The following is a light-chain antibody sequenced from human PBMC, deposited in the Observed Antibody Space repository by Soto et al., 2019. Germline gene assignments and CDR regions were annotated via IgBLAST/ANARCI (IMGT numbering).Light chain of an antibody. Sequence: QSALTQPASVSGSPGQSITLSCTGTSSDVGGYNYVSWYQQHPGKAPKHMIYEVSNRPSGVSDRFSGSKSGNTSSLTISGLHAEDEADYYCSSYTSSSTLNVFGTGTKVTVL. CDR3: SSYTSSSTLNV. CDR2: EVS. V-gene: IGLV2-14*01. J-gene: IGLJ1*01. CDR1: SSDVGGYNY.